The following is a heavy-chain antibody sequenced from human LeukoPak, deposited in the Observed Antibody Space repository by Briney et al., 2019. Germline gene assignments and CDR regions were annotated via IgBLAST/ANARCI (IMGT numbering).Heavy chain of an antibody. J-gene: IGHJ4*02. Sequence: GGSLRLSCVASGFSFSDYGMNWVRQAPGKGLEWVAVIPYDGSDKYYGDSVKGRFTISRDNSKNTLYLEMNSLRAEDTAVYYCAKSTGYFYDYFDYWGQGTLVTVSS. V-gene: IGHV3-30*18. CDR1: GFSFSDYG. D-gene: IGHD3-22*01. CDR2: IPYDGSDK. CDR3: AKSTGYFYDYFDY.